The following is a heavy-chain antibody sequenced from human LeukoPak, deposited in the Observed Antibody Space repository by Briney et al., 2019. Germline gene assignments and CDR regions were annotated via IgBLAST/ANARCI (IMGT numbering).Heavy chain of an antibody. CDR1: VGTFSSYA. Sequence: SVKVSCKASVGTFSSYAISWVRQAPGQGLEWMGVIIPIFGTANYAQKFQGRVMITTNESTSTAYMELSNLRSEDTDVYYCAKSPDYGDYDAFDIWGQGTMVAVPS. CDR3: AKSPDYGDYDAFDI. J-gene: IGHJ3*02. CDR2: IIPIFGTA. D-gene: IGHD4-17*01. V-gene: IGHV1-69*05.